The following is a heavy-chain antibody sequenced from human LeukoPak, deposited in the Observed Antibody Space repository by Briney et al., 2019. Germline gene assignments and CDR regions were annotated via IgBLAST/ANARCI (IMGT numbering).Heavy chain of an antibody. V-gene: IGHV3-49*04. CDR1: GFTFGDYA. CDR2: IRRKAHGGTT. D-gene: IGHD3-22*01. J-gene: IGHJ4*02. CDR3: TRVTYYYDNSGYFHFDS. Sequence: GGSLRLSCTTSGFTFGDYAMSWVRQAPGKGLEWVSFIRRKAHGGTTEYAASVKGRFSSSRDDSKSIAYLQMNSLKTEDTAVYFCTRVTYYYDNSGYFHFDSWGQGSLVTVSS.